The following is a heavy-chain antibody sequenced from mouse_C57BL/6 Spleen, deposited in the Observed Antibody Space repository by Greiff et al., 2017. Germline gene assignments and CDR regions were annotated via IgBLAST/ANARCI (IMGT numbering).Heavy chain of an antibody. V-gene: IGHV1-64*01. CDR2: IHPNSGSA. Sequence: QVQLQQPGAELVKPGASVKLSCKASGYTFTSYWMHWVKQRPGQGLEWIGMIHPNSGSANYNEKFKSKATLTVDKSSSTAYMQLGNLTSEDSAVYYCASPYYGSSDFDYWGQGTTLTVSS. J-gene: IGHJ2*01. CDR3: ASPYYGSSDFDY. D-gene: IGHD1-1*01. CDR1: GYTFTSYW.